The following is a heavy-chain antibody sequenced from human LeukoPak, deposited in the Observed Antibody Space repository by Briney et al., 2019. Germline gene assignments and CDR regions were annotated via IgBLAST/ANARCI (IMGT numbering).Heavy chain of an antibody. CDR2: IYYSGST. Sequence: SETLSLTCAVSGGSISSGDYSWSWIRQPPGKGLEWIGYIYYSGSTNYNPSLKSRVTISVDTSKNQFSLKLSSVTAADTAVYYCARYMVRGKSFFDYWGQGTLVTVSS. V-gene: IGHV4-61*08. CDR3: ARYMVRGKSFFDY. J-gene: IGHJ4*02. D-gene: IGHD3-10*01. CDR1: GGSISSGDYS.